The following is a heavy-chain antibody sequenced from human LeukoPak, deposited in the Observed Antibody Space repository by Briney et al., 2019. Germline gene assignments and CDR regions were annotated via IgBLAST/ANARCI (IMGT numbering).Heavy chain of an antibody. D-gene: IGHD3-22*01. J-gene: IGHJ4*02. V-gene: IGHV4-59*11. CDR3: ARKYYYDSSGYLPDPFDY. Sequence: PSETLSLTCTVSGGSISSHYWSWIRQPPGKGLEWIGYIYYSGSTNYNPSLKSRVTISVDTSKNQFSLKLSSVTAADTAVYYCARKYYYDSSGYLPDPFDYWGQGTLVTVSS. CDR2: IYYSGST. CDR1: GGSISSHY.